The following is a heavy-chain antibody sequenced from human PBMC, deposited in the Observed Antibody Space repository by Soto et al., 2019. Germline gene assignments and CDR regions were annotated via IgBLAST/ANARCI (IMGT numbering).Heavy chain of an antibody. D-gene: IGHD6-13*01. V-gene: IGHV3-23*01. J-gene: IGHJ4*02. CDR3: AKVGGSSWLQFDY. CDR2: ISSSGGST. CDR1: GFTFSTYA. Sequence: EVRLLESGGGLVQPGGSLRLSCAASGFTFSTYAMSWVRQAPGKGLEWVSAISSSGGSTYYADSVKGRFTISRDNSKNPVDLEMNSLRAEDTGVFYCAKVGGSSWLQFDYWGQGTLVTVSS.